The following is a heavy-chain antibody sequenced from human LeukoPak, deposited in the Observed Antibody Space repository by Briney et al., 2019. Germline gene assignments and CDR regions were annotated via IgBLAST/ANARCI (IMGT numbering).Heavy chain of an antibody. Sequence: GGSLRLSYAASGFTFSSYWMHLVRQAPGKGLVWVSRINSDGCSTSYADSVKGHLTTCRDNAKNTLYLPMNSLRDEDTAVYYCATGRGTPLGYWGQGTLVTVSS. V-gene: IGHV3-74*01. CDR1: GFTFSSYW. CDR3: ATGRGTPLGY. J-gene: IGHJ4*02. D-gene: IGHD1-26*01. CDR2: INSDGCST.